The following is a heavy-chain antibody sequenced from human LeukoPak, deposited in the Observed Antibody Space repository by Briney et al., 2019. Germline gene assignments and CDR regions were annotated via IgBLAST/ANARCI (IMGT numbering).Heavy chain of an antibody. Sequence: SETLSLTCTVSGGSISSSSYYWGWIRQPPGKGLEWIGSIYYSGSTYYNPSLKSRVTISVDTSKNQFSLKLSSVTAADTAVYYCAREDYSKSWFDPWGQGTLVTVSS. CDR1: GGSISSSSYY. CDR3: AREDYSKSWFDP. J-gene: IGHJ5*02. D-gene: IGHD4-11*01. CDR2: IYYSGST. V-gene: IGHV4-39*07.